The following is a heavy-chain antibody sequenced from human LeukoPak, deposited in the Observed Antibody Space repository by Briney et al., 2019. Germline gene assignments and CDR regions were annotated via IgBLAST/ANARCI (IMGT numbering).Heavy chain of an antibody. CDR2: ISSSSSTI. J-gene: IGHJ4*02. D-gene: IGHD4-23*01. V-gene: IGHV3-48*01. Sequence: GGSLRLSCAASGFTFSSYSMNWVRQAPGKGLEWVSYISSSSSTIYYADSVKGRFTISRDNAKNSLYLQINSQRAEDTAVYYCARSIPFYGSNSYEDGDYWGQGTLVTVSS. CDR1: GFTFSSYS. CDR3: ARSIPFYGSNSYEDGDY.